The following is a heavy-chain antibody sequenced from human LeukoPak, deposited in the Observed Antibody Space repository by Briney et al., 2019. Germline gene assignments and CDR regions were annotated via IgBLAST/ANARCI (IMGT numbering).Heavy chain of an antibody. J-gene: IGHJ4*02. CDR3: ARRRGSYSDDY. CDR2: RKQDGSEE. Sequence: GGSLRLSCAAPGFTFSSYWMRWVRQAPGKGLERVPPRKQDGSEEYYVDAVKGRFTISRDNAKNSLYLQMNSLRAEDTAVYYCARRRGSYSDDYWGQGTLVTVSS. CDR1: GFTFSSYW. V-gene: IGHV3-7*01. D-gene: IGHD1-26*01.